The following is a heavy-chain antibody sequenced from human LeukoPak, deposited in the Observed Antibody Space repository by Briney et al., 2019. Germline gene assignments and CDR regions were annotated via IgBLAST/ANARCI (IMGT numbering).Heavy chain of an antibody. Sequence: KPSETLSLTCTVSGGSISSSSYYWGWIRQPPGKGLEWIGSIYYCGCTYYNPSLKSRVTISVDTSKNQFSLKLSSVTAADTAVYYCARRNAVAGTLDWGQGTLVTVSS. V-gene: IGHV4-39*01. CDR1: GGSISSSSYY. CDR3: ARRNAVAGTLD. D-gene: IGHD6-19*01. CDR2: IYYCGCT. J-gene: IGHJ4*02.